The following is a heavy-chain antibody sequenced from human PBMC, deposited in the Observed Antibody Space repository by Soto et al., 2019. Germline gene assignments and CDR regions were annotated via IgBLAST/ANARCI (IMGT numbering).Heavy chain of an antibody. CDR3: AREKSDCWSGYYIPLSRCYGMDV. CDR1: GFTFSSYS. J-gene: IGHJ6*02. CDR2: ISSSSSTI. D-gene: IGHD3-3*01. Sequence: GGSLRLSCAASGFTFSSYSMNWVRQAPGKGLEWVSYISSSSSTIYYADSVKGRFTSTRNNAKNSLYLQMNSLRDEDTAVYYCAREKSDCWSGYYIPLSRCYGMDVWGQGTTVTVSS. V-gene: IGHV3-48*02.